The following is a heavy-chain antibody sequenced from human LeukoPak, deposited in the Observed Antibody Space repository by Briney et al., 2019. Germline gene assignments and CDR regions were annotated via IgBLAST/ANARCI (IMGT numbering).Heavy chain of an antibody. CDR1: GGSISSYY. D-gene: IGHD5-18*01. V-gene: IGHV4-59*01. CDR2: IYYSGST. Sequence: SETLSLTCTASGGSISSYYWSWIRQPPGKGLEWIGYIYYSGSTNYNPSLKSRVTISVDTSKNQFSLKLSSVTAADTAVYYCARGPTAGPPYYYYGMDVWGQGTTVTVSS. J-gene: IGHJ6*02. CDR3: ARGPTAGPPYYYYGMDV.